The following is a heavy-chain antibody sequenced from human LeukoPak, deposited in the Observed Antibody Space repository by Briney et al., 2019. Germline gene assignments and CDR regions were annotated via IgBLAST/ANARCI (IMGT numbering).Heavy chain of an antibody. CDR3: ARVITVRGVIFDY. D-gene: IGHD3-16*01. J-gene: IGHJ4*02. Sequence: PSETLSLTCTVSGYSISSGYFWGWIRQPPGKGLEWLGYIYYSGSTNYNPSLKSRVTISVDTSKNQFSLKLSSVTAADTAVYYCARVITVRGVIFDYWGQGTLVTVSS. CDR1: GYSISSGYF. CDR2: IYYSGST. V-gene: IGHV4-61*01.